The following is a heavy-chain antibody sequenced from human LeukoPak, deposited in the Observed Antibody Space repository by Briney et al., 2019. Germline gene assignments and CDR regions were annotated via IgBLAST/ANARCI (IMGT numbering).Heavy chain of an antibody. D-gene: IGHD2-2*01. CDR1: GYTFTSYG. J-gene: IGHJ6*04. Sequence: ASVKVSCKASGYTFTSYGISWVRHAPGQGLEWMEWISAYNGNTNYAQKLQGRVTMTTDTSTSTAYMELRSLRSDDTAVYYCARVRGWDIVVVPAAHPYYYYGMDVWGKGTTVTVSS. CDR2: ISAYNGNT. V-gene: IGHV1-18*04. CDR3: ARVRGWDIVVVPAAHPYYYYGMDV.